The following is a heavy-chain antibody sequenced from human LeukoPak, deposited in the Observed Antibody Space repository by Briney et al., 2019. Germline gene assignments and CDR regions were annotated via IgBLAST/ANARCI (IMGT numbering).Heavy chain of an antibody. V-gene: IGHV3-23*01. J-gene: IGHJ4*02. Sequence: GGSLRLSCAASGFTFTSFGMTWVRQAPGKGLEWVSVMSADSATTFYADSVKGRFTISRDNAKNTVFLQMSSLRAEDTALYYCARKSASGNYPLDYWGQGTLVTVSS. CDR1: GFTFTSFG. D-gene: IGHD3-10*01. CDR3: ARKSASGNYPLDY. CDR2: MSADSATT.